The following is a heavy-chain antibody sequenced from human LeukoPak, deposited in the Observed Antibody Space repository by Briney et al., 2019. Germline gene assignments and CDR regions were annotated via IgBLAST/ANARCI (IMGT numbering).Heavy chain of an antibody. Sequence: GGSLRLSCAASGFIFSSYGMHWFRQAPGKGLEWVSYISSSGSTIYYADSVKGRFTISRDNAKNSLYLQMNSLRAEDTAVYYCARGVRAITMIVVVIPPHFDYWGQGTLVTVSS. CDR2: ISSSGSTI. CDR1: GFIFSSYG. CDR3: ARGVRAITMIVVVIPPHFDY. J-gene: IGHJ4*02. V-gene: IGHV3-48*03. D-gene: IGHD3-22*01.